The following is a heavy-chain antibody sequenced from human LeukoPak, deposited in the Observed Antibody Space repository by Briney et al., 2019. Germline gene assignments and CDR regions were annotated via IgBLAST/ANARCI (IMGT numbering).Heavy chain of an antibody. CDR2: ISYDGSNK. Sequence: RAGGSLRLSCAASGFTLSSYAMHWVRQAPGKGLEWVAVISYDGSNKYYADSVKGRFTISRDNSKNTLYLQMNSLRAEDTAVYYCAREGHYDSSGSPDYWDHGTLVTVSS. CDR1: GFTLSSYA. V-gene: IGHV3-30-3*01. J-gene: IGHJ4*01. D-gene: IGHD3-22*01. CDR3: AREGHYDSSGSPDY.